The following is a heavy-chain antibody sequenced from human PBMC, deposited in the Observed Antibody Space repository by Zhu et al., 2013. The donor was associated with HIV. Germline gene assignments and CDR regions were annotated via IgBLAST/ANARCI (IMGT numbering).Heavy chain of an antibody. V-gene: IGHV1-2*02. CDR2: INPKSGGT. Sequence: QVHLVQSGAEVKKPGASVKVSCKASGYTFTGYYMYWVRQAPGQGLEWMGWINPKSGGTNYAQKFQGRVTMTRDTSISTVYMELSSLRTDDTAVYYCARSGYCSSSTCYRNYFYMDVWGKGTTVTVSS. CDR1: GYTFTGYY. CDR3: ARSGYCSSSTCYRNYFYMDV. J-gene: IGHJ6*03. D-gene: IGHD2-2*02.